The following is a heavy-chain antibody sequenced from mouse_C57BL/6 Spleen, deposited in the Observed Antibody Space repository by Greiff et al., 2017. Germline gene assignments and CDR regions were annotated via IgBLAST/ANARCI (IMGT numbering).Heavy chain of an antibody. D-gene: IGHD2-2*01. CDR2: ISSGGSYT. V-gene: IGHV5-6*02. J-gene: IGHJ3*01. CDR1: GFTFSSYG. Sequence: EVNVVESGGDLVKPGGSLKLSCAASGFTFSSYGMSWVRQTPDKRLEWVATISSGGSYTYYPDSVKGRFTISRDNAKNTLYLQMSSLKSEDTAMYYCARRGYDGGWFAYWGQGTLVTVSA. CDR3: ARRGYDGGWFAY.